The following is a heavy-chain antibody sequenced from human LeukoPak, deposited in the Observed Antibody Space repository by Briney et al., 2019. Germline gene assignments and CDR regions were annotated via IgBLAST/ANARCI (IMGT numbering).Heavy chain of an antibody. CDR2: ISYDGSNK. Sequence: GRSLRLSCAASGFTFSSYAMHWVRQAPGKGLEWVAVISYDGSNKYYADSVKGRFTISRDHSKNTLYLQMNSLRAEDTAVYYCARDLVVVPAAILYYFDYWGQGTLVTVSS. CDR1: GFTFSSYA. CDR3: ARDLVVVPAAILYYFDY. V-gene: IGHV3-30*04. D-gene: IGHD2-2*01. J-gene: IGHJ4*02.